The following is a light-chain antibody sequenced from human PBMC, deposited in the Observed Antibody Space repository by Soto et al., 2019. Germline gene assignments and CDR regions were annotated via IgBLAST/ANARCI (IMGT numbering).Light chain of an antibody. Sequence: AIQLTQSPSSLSASLGDRVTITCRASQGISIYLAWYQQKPGKPPQILIYDASSLESGVPSRFSGSGSGTDFTLTISSLQPEDFATYYCQQFDSYPLTFGQGTRLEIK. CDR3: QQFDSYPLT. J-gene: IGKJ5*01. V-gene: IGKV1-13*02. CDR2: DAS. CDR1: QGISIY.